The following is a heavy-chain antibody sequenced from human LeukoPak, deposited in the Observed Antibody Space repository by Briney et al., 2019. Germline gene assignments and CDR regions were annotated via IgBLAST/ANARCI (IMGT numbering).Heavy chain of an antibody. CDR3: ASQPPHCSSTSCYVAY. Sequence: GGSLKLSCAASGFTFSSYAMSWVRQAPGKGLEWVSVISGSGGNTYYADSVKGRFTISRDNSKDTLYLQMNSLRAEDTAVYYCASQPPHCSSTSCYVAYWGQGTLVTVSS. J-gene: IGHJ4*02. CDR1: GFTFSSYA. V-gene: IGHV3-23*01. D-gene: IGHD2-2*01. CDR2: ISGSGGNT.